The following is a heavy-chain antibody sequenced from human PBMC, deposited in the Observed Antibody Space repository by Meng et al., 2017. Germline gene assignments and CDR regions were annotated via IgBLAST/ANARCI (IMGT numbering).Heavy chain of an antibody. D-gene: IGHD2-15*01. Sequence: QVQLPASGPGLLKPSGTLSLTCAVSGGSISSSNWWSLVRQPPGKGLEWIGEIYHSGSTNYNPSLKSRVTISVDKSKNQFSLKLSSVTAADTAVYYCARVVAATTLFLDYWGQGTLVTVSS. CDR2: IYHSGST. V-gene: IGHV4-4*02. CDR3: ARVVAATTLFLDY. J-gene: IGHJ4*02. CDR1: GGSISSSNW.